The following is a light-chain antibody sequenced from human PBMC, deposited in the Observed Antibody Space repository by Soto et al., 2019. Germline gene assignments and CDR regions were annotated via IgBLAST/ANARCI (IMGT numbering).Light chain of an antibody. CDR2: GVS. Sequence: QSVLTQPASVSGSPGQSITISCTGTNSDVGDYNYVSWYQQHPGKVPKLILYGVSNRPSGVSDRFSGSKSGNTASLTISGLQAEDESDYYCCSYKSTSARVSGTGTKVTVL. CDR1: NSDVGDYNY. CDR3: CSYKSTSARV. V-gene: IGLV2-14*01. J-gene: IGLJ1*01.